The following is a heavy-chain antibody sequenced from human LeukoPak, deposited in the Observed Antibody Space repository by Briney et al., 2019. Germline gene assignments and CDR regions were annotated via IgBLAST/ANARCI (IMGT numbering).Heavy chain of an antibody. CDR2: INPNSGFT. CDR1: GYPFTGYY. D-gene: IGHD2-2*01. V-gene: IGHV1-2*02. Sequence: ASVKVSCKASGYPFTGYYLHWVRQGPGQGLEWMGWINPNSGFTNSSQKFQGRITITRDTSISTAYMELSRLRSDDTAAYYCARLADCSSSSCRSFDYWGEGTLVTVSS. J-gene: IGHJ4*02. CDR3: ARLADCSSSSCRSFDY.